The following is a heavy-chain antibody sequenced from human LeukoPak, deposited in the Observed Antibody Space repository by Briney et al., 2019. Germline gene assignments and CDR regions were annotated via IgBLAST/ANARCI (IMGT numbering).Heavy chain of an antibody. CDR1: GGSFSGYY. CDR2: TNHSGST. J-gene: IGHJ4*02. Sequence: SETLSLTCAVYGGSFSGYYWSWIRQPPGKGLEWIGETNHSGSTNYNPSLKSRVTISVDTSKNQFSLKLSSVTAADTAVYYCARGRTDCGGDCYLLYFDYWGQGTLVTVSS. CDR3: ARGRTDCGGDCYLLYFDY. V-gene: IGHV4-34*01. D-gene: IGHD2-21*02.